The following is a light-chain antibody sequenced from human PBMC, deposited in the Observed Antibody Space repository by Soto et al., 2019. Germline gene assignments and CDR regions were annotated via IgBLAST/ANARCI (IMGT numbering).Light chain of an antibody. Sequence: EIVLTQSPGTLSLSPGERATLSCRASQSVSSSYLAWYQQKPGQAPRLIIYGASDSANGIPDRFSGSGSGTAFTLTISRLEPEDFAVYCCRQYGSSPYTVGRGTKLEIK. CDR3: RQYGSSPYT. CDR2: GAS. V-gene: IGKV3-20*01. J-gene: IGKJ2*01. CDR1: QSVSSSY.